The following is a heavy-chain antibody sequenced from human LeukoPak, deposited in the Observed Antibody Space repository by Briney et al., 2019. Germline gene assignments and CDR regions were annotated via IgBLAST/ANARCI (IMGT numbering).Heavy chain of an antibody. J-gene: IGHJ4*02. V-gene: IGHV3-30-3*01. CDR2: ISADATIM. CDR1: GFRFSDYA. D-gene: IGHD1-26*01. Sequence: GGSLRLSCAGSGFRFSDYAMHWVRQAPGKGPEWVAVISADATIMLYEDSVKGRFTVSKDYFRNTLYLQMNTLRAEDSAVYYCARDPIAGAPDFLDYWGQGTLVTVSS. CDR3: ARDPIAGAPDFLDY.